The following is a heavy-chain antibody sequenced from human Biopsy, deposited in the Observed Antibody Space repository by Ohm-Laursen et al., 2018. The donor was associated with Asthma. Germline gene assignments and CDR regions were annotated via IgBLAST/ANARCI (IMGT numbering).Heavy chain of an antibody. D-gene: IGHD2-2*01. V-gene: IGHV1-69*05. CDR3: ARKAGSCISRTCYSLDF. J-gene: IGHJ4*02. CDR2: INSVFGTT. Sequence: SVKVSCKSLGGTFNTYVIGWVRQAPGRGLEWMGGINSVFGTTTYPQKFKDRVTITTDDSTSKVYMELSSLRSEDTAVYYCARKAGSCISRTCYSLDFWGQGTLVTVSS. CDR1: GGTFNTYV.